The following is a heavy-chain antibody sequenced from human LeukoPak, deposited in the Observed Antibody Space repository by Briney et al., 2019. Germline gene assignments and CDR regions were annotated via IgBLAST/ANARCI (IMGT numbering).Heavy chain of an antibody. J-gene: IGHJ4*02. CDR3: ARSIPYGTTWYGRSDY. Sequence: GESLRLSCAASGFPFSSYSMTWVRQAPGKGLEWVANIKPDGTTKFYVDSVKGRFTISRDNALNSLYLQMNSLRAEDTATYYCARSIPYGTTWYGRSDYWGQGTLVTVSS. D-gene: IGHD6-13*01. CDR2: IKPDGTTK. V-gene: IGHV3-7*03. CDR1: GFPFSSYS.